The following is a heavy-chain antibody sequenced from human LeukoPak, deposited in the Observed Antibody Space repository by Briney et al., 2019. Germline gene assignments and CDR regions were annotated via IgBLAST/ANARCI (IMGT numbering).Heavy chain of an antibody. CDR1: GFTFSSYW. CDR3: ARHRDTYFDY. CDR2: IKHDGSEK. D-gene: IGHD5-24*01. Sequence: GGSLRLSCAASGFTFSSYWMTWVRQAPGKGLEWVANIKHDGSEKYYVDSVRGRFTISRVNAENSLYLQMNSLSAEDTAVYSCARHRDTYFDYWGQGTLVTVSS. J-gene: IGHJ4*02. V-gene: IGHV3-7*01.